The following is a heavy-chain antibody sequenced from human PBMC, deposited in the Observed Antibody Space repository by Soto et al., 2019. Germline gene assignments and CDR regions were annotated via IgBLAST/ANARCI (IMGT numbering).Heavy chain of an antibody. Sequence: QVQLVESGGGVVQPGRSLRLSCAASGFTFSSYGMHWVRQAPGKGLEWVAVISYDGSNKYYADSVKGRFTISRDNSKNTLYLQMNSLRAEDTAVYYCAKDGPYSGSPFDYWGQGTLVTVSS. CDR2: ISYDGSNK. D-gene: IGHD1-26*01. CDR1: GFTFSSYG. CDR3: AKDGPYSGSPFDY. J-gene: IGHJ4*02. V-gene: IGHV3-30*18.